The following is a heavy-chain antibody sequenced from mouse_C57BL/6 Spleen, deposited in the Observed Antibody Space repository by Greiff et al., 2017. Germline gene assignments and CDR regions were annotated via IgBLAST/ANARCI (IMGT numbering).Heavy chain of an antibody. CDR1: GYTFTSYW. CDR3: ARWDYDPLYYAMDY. V-gene: IGHV1-69*01. CDR2: IDPSDSYT. J-gene: IGHJ4*01. D-gene: IGHD2-4*01. Sequence: QVQLQQPGAELVMPGASVKLSCKASGYTFTSYWMHWVKQRPGQGLEWIVEIDPSDSYTNYNQKFKGKSTLTVDKSSSTAYMQISSLTSEDAAVYYCARWDYDPLYYAMDYWGQGTSVTVSS.